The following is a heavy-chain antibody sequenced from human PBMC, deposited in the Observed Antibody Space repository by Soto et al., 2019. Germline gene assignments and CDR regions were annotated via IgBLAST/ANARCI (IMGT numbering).Heavy chain of an antibody. CDR2: INTANGDT. J-gene: IGHJ5*02. CDR1: GYTFTNYA. CDR3: GRGQATFDP. Sequence: QIQLVPSGAEMKKPGASVKVSCKASGYTFTNYAMHWVRQAPGQSLEWMGRINTANGDTIYSQNFQGRVTITRDASARTVYLELSSLRFEDSAVYYCGRGQATFDPWGQGTLVTVSS. V-gene: IGHV1-3*04.